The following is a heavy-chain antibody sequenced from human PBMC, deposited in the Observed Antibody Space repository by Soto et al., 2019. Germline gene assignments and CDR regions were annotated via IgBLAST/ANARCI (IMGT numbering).Heavy chain of an antibody. D-gene: IGHD2-2*02. CDR1: GFYITNYW. CDR2: IKEDGSLK. CDR3: VRDSYTAHWHTAGEDY. Sequence: DVQLVESGGGLVQPGGSLRLSCAASGFYITNYWMTWVRQAPGKGPEWVANIKEDGSLKFYEDSVRGRFTISRDNAKNSVYLGMSRLRAEDTAVYYCVRDSYTAHWHTAGEDYWGQGTLVTVSS. V-gene: IGHV3-7*01. J-gene: IGHJ4*02.